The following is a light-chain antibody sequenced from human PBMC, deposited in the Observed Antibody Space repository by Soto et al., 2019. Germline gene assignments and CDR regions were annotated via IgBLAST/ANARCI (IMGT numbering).Light chain of an antibody. Sequence: QSVLTQPASVSGSPGQSITISCSGTSSDVGGYNYVSWYQHQPGKPPKLIIYKDSNRPSGVSNRFSGSKSGNTASLTISGLQAEDEADYYCSSDTDSTALYVLFGGGTKLTVL. CDR3: SSDTDSTALYVL. CDR2: KDS. J-gene: IGLJ2*01. V-gene: IGLV2-14*01. CDR1: SSDVGGYNY.